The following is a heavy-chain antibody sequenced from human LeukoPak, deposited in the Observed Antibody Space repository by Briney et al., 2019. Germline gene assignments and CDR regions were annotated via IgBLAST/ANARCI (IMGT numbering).Heavy chain of an antibody. CDR2: ITGSDTTA. CDR1: GFSLSSYG. CDR3: AKSGASPLYHMDV. D-gene: IGHD1-26*01. V-gene: IGHV3-23*01. J-gene: IGHJ6*03. Sequence: GGSLRLSCAASGFSLSSYGVNWVRQAPGKGLEWVSGITGSDTTAYHAGSVRGRFTISRDDSKNTLYLQMSSLRVDDTAIYYCAKSGASPLYHMDVWGRGATVTVSS.